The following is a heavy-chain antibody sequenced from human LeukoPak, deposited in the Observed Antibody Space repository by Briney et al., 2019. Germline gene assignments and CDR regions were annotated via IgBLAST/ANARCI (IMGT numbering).Heavy chain of an antibody. CDR2: ISYDGSNK. D-gene: IGHD4-17*01. J-gene: IGHJ4*02. Sequence: GGSLRLSCAASGFTFSSYGMHWVRQAPGKGLEWVAVISYDGSNKYYADSVKGRFTISRDNSKNTLYLQMNSLRAEDTAVYYCANHRRSQRMTTVTTDYFGYWGQGTLVTVSS. CDR1: GFTFSSYG. CDR3: ANHRRSQRMTTVTTDYFGY. V-gene: IGHV3-30*18.